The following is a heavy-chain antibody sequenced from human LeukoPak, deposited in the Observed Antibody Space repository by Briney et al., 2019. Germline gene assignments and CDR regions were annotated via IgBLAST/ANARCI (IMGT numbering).Heavy chain of an antibody. J-gene: IGHJ4*02. CDR3: AALDSSSDHNSFDY. CDR1: GGTFSSYA. V-gene: IGHV1-69*05. Sequence: SVKVSCKASGGTFSSYAISWVRQAPGQGLEWMGGIIPIFGTANYAQKFQGRVTITTDESTSTAYMELSSLRSEDTAVYYCAALDSSSDHNSFDYWGQGTLVTVSS. CDR2: IIPIFGTA. D-gene: IGHD6-6*01.